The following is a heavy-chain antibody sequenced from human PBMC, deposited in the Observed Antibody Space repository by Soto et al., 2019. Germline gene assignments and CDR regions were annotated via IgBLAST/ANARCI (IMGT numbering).Heavy chain of an antibody. CDR3: ARLNYDTLTGYFLDY. D-gene: IGHD3-9*01. V-gene: IGHV3-30-3*01. CDR1: GFTFSNYA. CDR2: ISYDGSDK. Sequence: GGSLRLSCAASGFTFSNYAMHWVRQAPGKGLEWVAFISYDGSDKYYADSVKGRFTISRDNSKNTLYLQMNSLRAEDTAVYYCARLNYDTLTGYFLDYWGQGTLVTVSS. J-gene: IGHJ4*02.